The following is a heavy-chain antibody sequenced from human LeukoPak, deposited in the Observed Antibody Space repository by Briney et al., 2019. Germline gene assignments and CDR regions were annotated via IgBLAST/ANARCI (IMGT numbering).Heavy chain of an antibody. CDR1: GGSISSGGYY. J-gene: IGHJ6*04. Sequence: SQTLSLTCTVSGGSISSGGYYWSWIRQHPGKGLEWIGYIYYSGSTYFNPSLKSRVTISVDTSKNQFSLKLSSVTAADTAVYYCASSTTRYTCGLDVWGKGTTVTVSS. D-gene: IGHD2-2*02. V-gene: IGHV4-31*03. CDR3: ASSTTRYTCGLDV. CDR2: IYYSGST.